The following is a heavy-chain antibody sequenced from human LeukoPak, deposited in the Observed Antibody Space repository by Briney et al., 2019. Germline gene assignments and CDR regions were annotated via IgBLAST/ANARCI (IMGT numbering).Heavy chain of an antibody. J-gene: IGHJ4*02. CDR1: GGSISSYY. CDR3: ARVDSSTLSYFDY. CDR2: IYYSGST. D-gene: IGHD6-13*01. Sequence: PSETLSLTCPVSGGSISSYYWSWIRQPPGKGLEWIGYIYYSGSTNYNPSLKSRVTISVDTSKNQFSLKLSSVTAADTAVYYCARVDSSTLSYFDYWGQGALVTVSS. V-gene: IGHV4-59*01.